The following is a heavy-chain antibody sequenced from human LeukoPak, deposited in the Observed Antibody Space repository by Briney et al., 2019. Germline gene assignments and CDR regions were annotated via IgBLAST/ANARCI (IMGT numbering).Heavy chain of an antibody. D-gene: IGHD3-16*01. CDR1: GFTFDDYA. J-gene: IGHJ6*03. CDR3: AKDVSYGQYYYMDV. CDR2: ISWNSGTI. V-gene: IGHV3-9*01. Sequence: GGSLRLSCVASGFTFDDYAMHWVRQAPGKGLEWVSGISWNSGTIGYADSVKGRFTISRNNAKNSLFLQMNSLRAEDTALYYCAKDVSYGQYYYMDVWGKGTTVTISS.